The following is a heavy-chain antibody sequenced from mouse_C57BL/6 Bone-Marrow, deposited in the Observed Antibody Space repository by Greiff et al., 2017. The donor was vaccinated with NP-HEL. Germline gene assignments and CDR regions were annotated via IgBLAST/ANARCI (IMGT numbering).Heavy chain of an antibody. CDR3: TIVTTRVYYAMDY. CDR1: GYTFTDHT. D-gene: IGHD2-5*01. Sequence: QVQLKESDAELVKPGASVKISCKVSGYTFTDHTIHWMKQRPEQGLEWVGYIYPRDGSTKYNEKFKGKATLTADKSSSTAYMQLNSLTSEDSAVYFCTIVTTRVYYAMDYWGQGTSVTVSS. V-gene: IGHV1-78*01. CDR2: IYPRDGST. J-gene: IGHJ4*01.